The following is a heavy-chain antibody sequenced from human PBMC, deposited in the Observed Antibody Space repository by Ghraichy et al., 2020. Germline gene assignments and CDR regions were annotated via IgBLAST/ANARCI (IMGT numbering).Heavy chain of an antibody. J-gene: IGHJ4*02. CDR3: AKYRGKYTYYFDY. CDR2: ISSNDNTI. V-gene: IGHV3-48*03. Sequence: GESLNISCAASGFIFSSYEMNWVRQAPGKGLEWISYISSNDNTIYYADSVKGRFTISRDNAKNSLYLQMNSLRAEDTAVYYCAKYRGKYTYYFDYWGQGTLVTVSS. D-gene: IGHD2-2*02. CDR1: GFIFSSYE.